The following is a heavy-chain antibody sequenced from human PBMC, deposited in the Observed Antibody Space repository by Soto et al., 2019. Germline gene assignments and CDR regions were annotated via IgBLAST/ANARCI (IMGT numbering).Heavy chain of an antibody. V-gene: IGHV3-64D*08. CDR2: ISTNGGST. D-gene: IGHD3-9*01. Sequence: GGSLRLACSASGFTFSSYAMHWVRQAPGKGLEYFSSISTNGGSTYYADSVKGRFTISRDNSKNTLYLHMSSLRAEDTAVYYCVNSISDILTAFDIWGQGTMVTVSS. J-gene: IGHJ3*02. CDR3: VNSISDILTAFDI. CDR1: GFTFSSYA.